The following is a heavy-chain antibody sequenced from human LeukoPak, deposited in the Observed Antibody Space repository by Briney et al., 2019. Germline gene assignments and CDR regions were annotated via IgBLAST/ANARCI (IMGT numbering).Heavy chain of an antibody. V-gene: IGHV3-23*01. J-gene: IGHJ3*02. D-gene: IGHD3-16*02. CDR1: GLTFSSYV. Sequence: GGSLRLSCVASGLTFSSYVMSWVRQAPGKGLEWVSAISGSGGSTYYADSVKGRFTISRDNSKNTLYLQMNSLRAEDTAVYYCAKDQSPPSIITFGGLIVHREAFDIWGQGTKVSVSS. CDR3: AKDQSPPSIITFGGLIVHREAFDI. CDR2: ISGSGGST.